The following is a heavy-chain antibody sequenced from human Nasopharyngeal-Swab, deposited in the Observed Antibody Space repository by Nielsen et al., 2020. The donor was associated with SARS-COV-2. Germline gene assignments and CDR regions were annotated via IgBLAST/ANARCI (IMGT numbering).Heavy chain of an antibody. J-gene: IGHJ3*02. Sequence: GALRLSCTVSGGSVSSGSYYWSWIRQPPGKGLEWIGYIYYSGSTNYNPSLKSRVTISVDTSKNQFSLKLSSVTAADTAVYYCARLESITIFGVVIPTGAFDIWGQGTMVTVSS. D-gene: IGHD3-3*01. CDR1: GGSVSSGSYY. V-gene: IGHV4-61*01. CDR3: ARLESITIFGVVIPTGAFDI. CDR2: IYYSGST.